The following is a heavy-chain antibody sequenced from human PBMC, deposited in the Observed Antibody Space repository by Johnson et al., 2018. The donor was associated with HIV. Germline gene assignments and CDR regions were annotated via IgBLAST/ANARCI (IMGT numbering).Heavy chain of an antibody. CDR1: GFTFSSYA. V-gene: IGHV3-30*14. D-gene: IGHD4-17*01. Sequence: QVQLVESGVGVVQPGRSLRLSCAASGFTFSSYAMHWVRQAPGKGLEWVAVISYDGRNHYYEDSVTGRFPISRDNSKNTLYLQMTSLSAGDTAVYYCARLGTVTTDAFDIWGQGTMVTVSS. J-gene: IGHJ3*02. CDR3: ARLGTVTTDAFDI. CDR2: ISYDGRNH.